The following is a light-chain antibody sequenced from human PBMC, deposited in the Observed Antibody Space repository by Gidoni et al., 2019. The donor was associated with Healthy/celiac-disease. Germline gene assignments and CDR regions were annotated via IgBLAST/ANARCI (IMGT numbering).Light chain of an antibody. CDR1: KLGDKY. V-gene: IGLV3-1*01. CDR2: QDS. Sequence: SYELTQPPSMSVSPGQTASITCSGDKLGDKYACWYQQKPGQSPVLVIYQDSKRPSGIPERFSGSNSGNTATLTISGTQAMDEADYYCQACDSSPVVFGGGTKLTVL. CDR3: QACDSSPVV. J-gene: IGLJ2*01.